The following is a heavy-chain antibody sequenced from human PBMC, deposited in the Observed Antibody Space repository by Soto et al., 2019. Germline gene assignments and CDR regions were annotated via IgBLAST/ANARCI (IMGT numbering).Heavy chain of an antibody. J-gene: IGHJ6*01. V-gene: IGHV3-30*03. CDR1: GFTFSSYG. CDR2: ISYDGSNK. Sequence: QVQLVESGGGVVQPGRSLRLSCAASGFTFSSYGMHWVRQTPGKGLEWVAVISYDGSNKYYADSVKGRFTISRDNSKNTLYLQMNSRRAEDTAVYYCACGGSHVPNYYDYGMDVWGQGTTVTVSS. CDR3: ACGGSHVPNYYDYGMDV. D-gene: IGHD3-16*01.